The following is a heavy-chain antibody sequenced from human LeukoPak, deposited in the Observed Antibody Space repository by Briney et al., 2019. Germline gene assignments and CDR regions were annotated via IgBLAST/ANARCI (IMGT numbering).Heavy chain of an antibody. Sequence: GGSLSLFCASSGFTFSSYRMNGVRQAPGEGLEGVSSISSSSSYIYYADSVKGRFNISRENAKNSLYLQMNSLRAEDTAVYYCAKELTTGYCTNGVCYTAGYYGMDVWGQGTTVTVSS. CDR2: ISSSSSYI. D-gene: IGHD2-8*01. CDR1: GFTFSSYR. CDR3: AKELTTGYCTNGVCYTAGYYGMDV. J-gene: IGHJ6*02. V-gene: IGHV3-21*01.